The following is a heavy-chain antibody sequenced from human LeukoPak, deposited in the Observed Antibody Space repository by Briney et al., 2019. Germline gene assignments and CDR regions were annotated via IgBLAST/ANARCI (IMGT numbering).Heavy chain of an antibody. J-gene: IGHJ4*02. V-gene: IGHV3-23*01. Sequence: GGSLRLSCAASGFTFSGYWMSWVRQAPGKGLEWVSTISGSGGSTYYADSVKGRFTISRDNSKNTLYLQMNSLRAEDTAVYYCAKDTWRYDYWGQGTLVTVSS. CDR2: ISGSGGST. CDR3: AKDTWRYDY. CDR1: GFTFSGYW. D-gene: IGHD2/OR15-2a*01.